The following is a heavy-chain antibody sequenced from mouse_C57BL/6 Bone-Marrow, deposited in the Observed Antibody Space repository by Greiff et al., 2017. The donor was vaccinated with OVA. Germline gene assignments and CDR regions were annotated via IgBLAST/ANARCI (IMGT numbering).Heavy chain of an antibody. CDR3: ARGYAMDY. J-gene: IGHJ4*01. Sequence: EVQLQESGPGLVKPSQSLSLTCSVTGYSITSGYYWNWIRQFPGNKLEWRGYINYDGSNNYNPSLKNRISITRDTSKNQFFLKLNSVTTEDTATYYCARGYAMDYWGQGTSVTVSS. CDR2: INYDGSN. V-gene: IGHV3-6*01. CDR1: GYSITSGYY.